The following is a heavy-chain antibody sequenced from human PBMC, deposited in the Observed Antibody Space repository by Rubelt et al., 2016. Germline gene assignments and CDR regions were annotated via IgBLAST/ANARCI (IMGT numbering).Heavy chain of an antibody. Sequence: NMNWVRQAPGKGLEWVSSITSNSKYMYYADSVKGRFTISRDNAKNSLYLQMNSLRADDTAVYYCARDLTPRFSSSHKFDSWGQGTLVTVSS. CDR2: ITSNSKYM. V-gene: IGHV3-21*01. CDR3: ARDLTPRFSSSHKFDS. D-gene: IGHD6-13*01. CDR1: N. J-gene: IGHJ4*02.